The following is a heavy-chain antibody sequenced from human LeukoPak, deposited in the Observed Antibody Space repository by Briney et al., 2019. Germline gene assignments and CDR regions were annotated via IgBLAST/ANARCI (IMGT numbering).Heavy chain of an antibody. D-gene: IGHD4-11*01. CDR2: INHSGST. V-gene: IGHV4-34*01. J-gene: IGHJ3*02. CDR3: ARLNSIYDAFDI. CDR1: GGSFSGYY. Sequence: SETLSLTCAVYGGSFSGYYWSWIREPPGQGLEWIGEINHSGSTNYNPSLKSLVTISVDTSKTQFSLKLSSVTAADTAVYYCARLNSIYDAFDIWGQGTMVIVTS.